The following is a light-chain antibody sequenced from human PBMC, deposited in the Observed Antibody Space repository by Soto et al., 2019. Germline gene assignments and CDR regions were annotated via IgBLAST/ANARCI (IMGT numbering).Light chain of an antibody. J-gene: IGLJ1*01. CDR3: SSYTSTMTNV. Sequence: QSVLPQPASVSVSPGQSITISCTGTSSDVGGFNSVSWYQLRPGTAPKLILYDVVDRPSGVSYRFSGSKSGNTASLTISGLQAADEADYFCSSYTSTMTNVFGSGTKVTVL. CDR1: SSDVGGFNS. CDR2: DVV. V-gene: IGLV2-14*03.